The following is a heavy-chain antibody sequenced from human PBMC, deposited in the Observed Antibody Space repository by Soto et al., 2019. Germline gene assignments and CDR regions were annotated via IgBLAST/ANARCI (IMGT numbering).Heavy chain of an antibody. V-gene: IGHV1-3*01. D-gene: IGHD3-16*01. CDR2: INAGSGNT. Sequence: QVQLVQSGAEVKKPGASVKVSCKASGYTFTSYAMHWVRQAPGQRLEWMGWINAGSGNTKYAQKFQGRVTITRDTSASTAYMELSSLRYEDTAVYYCAGAYGITDMRQTPGLRAGGYYYYYYGMDVWGQGTTVTVSS. CDR1: GYTFTSYA. J-gene: IGHJ6*02. CDR3: AGAYGITDMRQTPGLRAGGYYYYYYGMDV.